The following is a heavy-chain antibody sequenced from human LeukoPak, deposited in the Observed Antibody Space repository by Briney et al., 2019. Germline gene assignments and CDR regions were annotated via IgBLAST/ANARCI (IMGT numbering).Heavy chain of an antibody. CDR2: ISGSGDRT. J-gene: IGHJ4*02. CDR1: GFTFSSYE. D-gene: IGHD3-10*01. V-gene: IGHV3-23*01. Sequence: GGSLTLSCAASGFTFSSYEMNWVRQAPGKGLEWVSGISGSGDRTYYADSAKGRFTISRDNSKNTVHLQMNSLRAEDTAVYYCAKDVRGVIMSGGYYFDYWGQGTLVTVSS. CDR3: AKDVRGVIMSGGYYFDY.